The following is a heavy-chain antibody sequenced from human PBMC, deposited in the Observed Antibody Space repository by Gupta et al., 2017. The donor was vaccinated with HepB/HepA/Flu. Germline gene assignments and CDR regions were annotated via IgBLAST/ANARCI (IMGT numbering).Heavy chain of an antibody. CDR1: GLPFRRPT. V-gene: IGHV3-21*01. CDR2: IGISGSYV. J-gene: IGHJ4*02. D-gene: IGHD4-11*01. Sequence: ELQLVESGGGLVKPGGSLRLSCGASGLPFRRPTIIWVGQAPGKGLEWVSSIGISGSYVAYADSVKGRFTISRDNAKNSLYLQMNSLRAEDTAIYYCARAQDSDFPQGVDYWGQGTLVTVSS. CDR3: ARAQDSDFPQGVDY.